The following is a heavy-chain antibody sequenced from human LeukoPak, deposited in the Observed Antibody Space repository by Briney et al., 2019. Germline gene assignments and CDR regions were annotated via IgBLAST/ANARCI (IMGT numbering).Heavy chain of an antibody. Sequence: SQTLSLTCAFSADSVSFNSAAWNWIRQSPSRGLEWLGRTYYRSKWYNDYAVSVKSRITINPDTSKNQFSLQLNSVTPEDTAVYYCARDQRYCSAGSCWGPLGDAWGKGTTVTVSS. D-gene: IGHD2-15*01. CDR2: TYYRSKWYN. J-gene: IGHJ6*04. CDR3: ARDQRYCSAGSCWGPLGDA. CDR1: ADSVSFNSAA. V-gene: IGHV6-1*01.